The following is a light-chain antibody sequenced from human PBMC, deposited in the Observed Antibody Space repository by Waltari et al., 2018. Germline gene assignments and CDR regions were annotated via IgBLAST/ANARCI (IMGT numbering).Light chain of an antibody. CDR2: AAS. CDR3: QQSYSTPYT. J-gene: IGKJ2*01. V-gene: IGKV1-39*01. Sequence: DIQMTQSPYSLSASVGDRVSITCRASTSISSYLNWYQQKPGKAPKLLIYAASRLQSGVPSRFSGSGSGTDFTLTISSLQPEDFATYYCQQSYSTPYTFGQGTKLEIK. CDR1: TSISSY.